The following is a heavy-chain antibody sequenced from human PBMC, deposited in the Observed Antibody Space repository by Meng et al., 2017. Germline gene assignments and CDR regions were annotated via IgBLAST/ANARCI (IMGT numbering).Heavy chain of an antibody. CDR3: ATMWRLVGATGGDIPYYFDY. V-gene: IGHV1-24*01. D-gene: IGHD1-26*01. Sequence: ASVKVSCKVSGYTLTELSMHWVRQAPGKGLEWMGGFDPEDGETIYAQKFQGRVTMTEDTSTDTAYMELDSLRSEDTAVYYCATMWRLVGATGGDIPYYFDYWGQGTVVTVSS. CDR2: FDPEDGET. CDR1: GYTLTELS. J-gene: IGHJ4*02.